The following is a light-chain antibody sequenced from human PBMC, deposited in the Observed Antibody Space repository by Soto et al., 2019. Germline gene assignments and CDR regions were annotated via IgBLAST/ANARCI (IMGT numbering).Light chain of an antibody. CDR1: QGISSY. CDR3: RQLNSYPHT. CDR2: AAS. Sequence: DIQLTQSPSFLSASVGDRVTITCRASQGISSYLAWYQQKPGKAPKLLIYAASTLQSGVPSRFSGSGSGTEFTLTISSLQPEEFATYYFRQLNSYPHTFGQRTKRQIK. J-gene: IGKJ2*01. V-gene: IGKV1-9*01.